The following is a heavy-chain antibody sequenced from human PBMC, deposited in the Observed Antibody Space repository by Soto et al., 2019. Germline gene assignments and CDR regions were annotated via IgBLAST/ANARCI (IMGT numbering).Heavy chain of an antibody. V-gene: IGHV3-21*01. J-gene: IGHJ6*02. Sequence: GGSLRLSCAASGFTFSSYSMNWVRQAPGKGLEWVSSISSSSSYIYYADSVKGRFTISRDNAKNSLYLQMNSLRAEDTAVYYCAKDMGHCSSTSCYMEGSDYYYYGMHVWGQGTTVTVSS. CDR3: AKDMGHCSSTSCYMEGSDYYYYGMHV. CDR2: ISSSSSYI. CDR1: GFTFSSYS. D-gene: IGHD2-2*02.